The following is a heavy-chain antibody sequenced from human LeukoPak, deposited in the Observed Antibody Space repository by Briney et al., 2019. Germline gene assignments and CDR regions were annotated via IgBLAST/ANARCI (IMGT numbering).Heavy chain of an antibody. V-gene: IGHV3-23*01. CDR3: AKKPTVVTEYYFDY. Sequence: GGSLRLSCAASGFTFSSYAMSWVRQAPGRGLEWVSAISGSGGSTYYADSVKGRFTISRDNSKNTLYLQMNSLRAEDTAVYYCAKKPTVVTEYYFDYWGQGTLVTVSS. CDR2: ISGSGGST. J-gene: IGHJ4*02. D-gene: IGHD4-23*01. CDR1: GFTFSSYA.